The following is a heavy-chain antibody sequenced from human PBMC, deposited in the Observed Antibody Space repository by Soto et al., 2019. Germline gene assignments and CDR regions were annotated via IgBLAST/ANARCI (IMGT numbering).Heavy chain of an antibody. CDR3: AKVSDRHYAMDV. V-gene: IGHV3-30*18. CDR2: IAYDGTNK. Sequence: PGGSLRRSCAASGFTFNTYGMHWVRQAPGEGLEWVAVIAYDGTNKYYRDSVKGRFTVSRDNSKNTLYLLMNSLRPEDTAVYYCAKVSDRHYAMDVWGQGTTVTVSS. J-gene: IGHJ6*02. CDR1: GFTFNTYG.